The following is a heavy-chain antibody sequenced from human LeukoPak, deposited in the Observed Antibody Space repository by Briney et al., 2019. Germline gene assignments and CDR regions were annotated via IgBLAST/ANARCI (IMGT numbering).Heavy chain of an antibody. J-gene: IGHJ6*02. V-gene: IGHV3-21*01. CDR2: ISSSSSYI. D-gene: IGHD4-23*01. CDR1: GFTFSSYS. CDR3: ARDPRGDYGGV. Sequence: GGSLRLSCAASGFTFSSYSMNWVRQAPGKGLEWVSSISSSSSYIYYADSVKGRFTISRDNAKNSLYLQMNSLRAEDTSVYYCARDPRGDYGGVWGQGTTVTVSS.